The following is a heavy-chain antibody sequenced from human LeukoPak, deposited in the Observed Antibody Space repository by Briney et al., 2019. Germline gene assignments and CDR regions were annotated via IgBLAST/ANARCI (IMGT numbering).Heavy chain of an antibody. CDR3: AKAADPVTSLTNWFDP. CDR1: GFTFSSYA. Sequence: GSLRLSCAASGFTFSSYAMSWVRQAPGKGLEWVSAISGSGGSTYYADSVKGRFTISRDNSKNTLYLQMNSLRAEDTAVYYCAKAADPVTSLTNWFDPWGQGTLVTVSS. D-gene: IGHD4-17*01. J-gene: IGHJ5*02. CDR2: ISGSGGST. V-gene: IGHV3-23*01.